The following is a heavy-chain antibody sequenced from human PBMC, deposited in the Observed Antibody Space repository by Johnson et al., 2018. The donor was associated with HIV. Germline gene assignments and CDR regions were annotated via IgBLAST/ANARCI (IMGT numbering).Heavy chain of an antibody. CDR3: ARDQTGVTTI. J-gene: IGHJ3*02. V-gene: IGHV3-11*04. CDR2: INWNGGST. Sequence: QMQLVESGGGLVKPGGSLRLSCAASGFSFSDYYMSWIRQAPGKGLEWVCGINWNGGSTHFPDSLKGRFTISRDNAKNSLFLQMNSLRAEDTAVYYCARDQTGVTTIWGQGTMVTVSS. D-gene: IGHD7-27*01. CDR1: GFSFSDYY.